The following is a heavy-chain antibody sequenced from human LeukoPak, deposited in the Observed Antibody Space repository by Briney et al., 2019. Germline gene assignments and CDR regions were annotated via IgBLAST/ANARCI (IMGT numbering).Heavy chain of an antibody. Sequence: GASVKVSCKASGGTFSSYAISWVRQAPGQGLEWMGRIIPILGIANYAQKFQGRVTITADKSTSTAYMELSSLRSEDTAVYYCASFLTGYYTTSFFDYWGQGTLVTVSS. CDR3: ASFLTGYYTTSFFDY. V-gene: IGHV1-69*04. J-gene: IGHJ4*02. CDR1: GGTFSSYA. D-gene: IGHD3-9*01. CDR2: IIPILGIA.